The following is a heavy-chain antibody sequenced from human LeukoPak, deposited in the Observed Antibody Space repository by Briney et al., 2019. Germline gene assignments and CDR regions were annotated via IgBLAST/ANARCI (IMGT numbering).Heavy chain of an antibody. J-gene: IGHJ6*02. CDR2: IIPILGIA. Sequence: ASVKVSCKASGGTFSRYAISWVRQAPGQGLEWMGRIIPILGIANYAQKFQGRVTITADKSTSTAYMELSSLRSEDTAVYYCARDGDYEERLDYYYDMDVWGQGTTVTVSS. CDR3: ARDGDYEERLDYYYDMDV. V-gene: IGHV1-69*04. CDR1: GGTFSRYA. D-gene: IGHD4-17*01.